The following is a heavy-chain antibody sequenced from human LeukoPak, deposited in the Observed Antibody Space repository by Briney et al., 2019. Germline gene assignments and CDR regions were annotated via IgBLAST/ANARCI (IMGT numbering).Heavy chain of an antibody. J-gene: IGHJ5*02. CDR3: ARSPYYDSSGYYYPDP. CDR2: INPNSGGT. CDR1: GYTFTGYY. Sequence: GASEKVSCKASGYTFTGYYMHWVRQAPGQGLEWMGWINPNSGGTNYAQKFQGRVTMTRDTSISTAYMELSRLRSDDTAVYYCARSPYYDSSGYYYPDPWGQGTLVTVSS. V-gene: IGHV1-2*02. D-gene: IGHD3-22*01.